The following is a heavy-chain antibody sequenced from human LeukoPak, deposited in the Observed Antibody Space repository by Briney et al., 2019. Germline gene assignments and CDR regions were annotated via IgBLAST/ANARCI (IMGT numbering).Heavy chain of an antibody. Sequence: PSETLSLTCTVSGGSISSGGYYWSWIRQPPGKGLEWIGYIYHSGSTYYNPSLKSRVTISVDRSKNQFSLKLSSVTAADTAVYYCARAVRYYFDYWGQGTLVTVSS. CDR2: IYHSGST. J-gene: IGHJ4*02. D-gene: IGHD3-16*01. CDR3: ARAVRYYFDY. CDR1: GGSISSGGYY. V-gene: IGHV4-30-2*01.